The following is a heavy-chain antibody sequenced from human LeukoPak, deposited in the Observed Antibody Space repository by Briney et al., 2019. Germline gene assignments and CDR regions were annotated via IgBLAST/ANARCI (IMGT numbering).Heavy chain of an antibody. V-gene: IGHV1-2*02. CDR2: INPNSGGT. CDR1: GFAFSSYG. CDR3: ARERIVVVPAAIDN. D-gene: IGHD2-2*01. J-gene: IGHJ4*02. Sequence: PGGSLRLSCAASGFAFSSYGMHWVRQAPGKGLGWVGWINPNSGGTNYAQKFQGRVTMTRDTSISTAYMELSRLRSDDTAVYYCARERIVVVPAAIDNWGQGTLVTVSS.